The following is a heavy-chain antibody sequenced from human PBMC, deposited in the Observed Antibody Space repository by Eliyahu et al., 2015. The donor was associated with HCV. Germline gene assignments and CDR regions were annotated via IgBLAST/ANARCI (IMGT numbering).Heavy chain of an antibody. CDR1: GFTFSSYG. CDR2: IWYDGSNK. J-gene: IGHJ5*02. CDR3: ARGGNQYXLLWADWFDP. Sequence: ESGGGVVQPGRSLRLSCAASGFTFSSYGMHWVRQAPGKGLEWVAVIWYDGSNKYYADSVKGRFTISRDNSKNTLYLQMNSLRAEDTAVYYCARGGNQYXLLWADWFDPWGQGTLVTVSS. V-gene: IGHV3-33*01. D-gene: IGHD2-2*01.